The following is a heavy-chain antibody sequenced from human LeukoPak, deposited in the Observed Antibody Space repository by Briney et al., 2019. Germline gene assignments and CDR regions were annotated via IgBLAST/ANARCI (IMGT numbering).Heavy chain of an antibody. D-gene: IGHD3-10*01. CDR3: ARDLRASGFGESADY. CDR1: GFTFDDYG. J-gene: IGHJ4*02. Sequence: GGSLRLSCAASGFTFDDYGMSWVRQAPGKGLEWVSGINWNGGSTGYADSVKGRFTISRDNAKNSLYLQMNSLRAEDTALYHCARDLRASGFGESADYWGQGTLVTVSS. CDR2: INWNGGST. V-gene: IGHV3-20*01.